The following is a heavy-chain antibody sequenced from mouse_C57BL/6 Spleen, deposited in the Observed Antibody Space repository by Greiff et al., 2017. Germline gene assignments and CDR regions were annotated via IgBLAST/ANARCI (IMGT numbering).Heavy chain of an antibody. CDR3: ARDGNSYYYAMDY. Sequence: QVQLKQPGAELVRPGTSVKLSCKASGYTFTSYWMHWVKQRPGQGLEWIGVIDPSDSYTNYNQKFKGKATLTVDTSSSTAYMQLSSLTSEDSAVYYCARDGNSYYYAMDYWGQGTSVTVSS. V-gene: IGHV1-59*01. CDR1: GYTFTSYW. CDR2: IDPSDSYT. D-gene: IGHD2-1*01. J-gene: IGHJ4*01.